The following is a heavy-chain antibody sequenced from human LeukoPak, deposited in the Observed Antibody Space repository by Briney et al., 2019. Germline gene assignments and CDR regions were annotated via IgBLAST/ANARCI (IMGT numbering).Heavy chain of an antibody. CDR2: IRYDGSNK. D-gene: IGHD5-12*01. J-gene: IGHJ4*02. V-gene: IGHV3-30*02. CDR3: AYGYSGYDYCFDY. Sequence: PGGSLRLSCAASGFTFSSYGMHWVRQAPGKGLEWVAFIRYDGSNKHYADSVKGRFTISRDNSKNTLYLQMNSLRAEDTAVYYCAYGYSGYDYCFDYWGQGTLVTVSS. CDR1: GFTFSSYG.